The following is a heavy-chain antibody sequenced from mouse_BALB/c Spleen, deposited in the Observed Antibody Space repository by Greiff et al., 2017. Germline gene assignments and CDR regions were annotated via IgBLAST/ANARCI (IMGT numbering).Heavy chain of an antibody. CDR3: ARGRYDGTY. Sequence: DVQLQESGPGLVKPSQSLSLTCTVTGYSITSDYAWNWIRQFPGNKLEWMGYISYSGSTSYNPSLKSRISITRDTSKNQFFLQLNSVTTEDTATYYCARGRYDGTYWGQGTLVTVSA. D-gene: IGHD2-14*01. CDR1: GYSITSDYA. V-gene: IGHV3-2*02. CDR2: ISYSGST. J-gene: IGHJ3*01.